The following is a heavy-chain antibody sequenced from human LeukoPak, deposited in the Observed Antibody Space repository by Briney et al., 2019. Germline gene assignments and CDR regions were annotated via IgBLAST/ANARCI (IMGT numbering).Heavy chain of an antibody. Sequence: PSETLSLTCSVSGGSISSSNYYWGWIRQPPGKGLEWIGSIYYRGNTYYNPSLKSRFTISVDTSKNQFSLKLSSVTAADTAAYYWVRHYDYESSGYPYWGQGTLVTVSS. J-gene: IGHJ4*02. CDR2: IYYRGNT. CDR1: GGSISSSNYY. CDR3: VRHYDYESSGYPY. V-gene: IGHV4-39*01. D-gene: IGHD3-22*01.